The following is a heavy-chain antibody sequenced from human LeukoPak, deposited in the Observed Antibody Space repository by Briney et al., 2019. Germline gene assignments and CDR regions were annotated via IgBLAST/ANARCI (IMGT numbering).Heavy chain of an antibody. D-gene: IGHD3-10*01. J-gene: IGHJ5*02. V-gene: IGHV5-51*01. CDR2: IYPGDSDT. CDR3: ARTGFYGSGSYSLNNWFDP. CDR1: GYSFSNYW. Sequence: GESLKISCKGSGYSFSNYWIGWVRQMPGKGLEWMGIIYPGDSDTRYTPFVQGQVTMSVDKSISTAYLQWSSLKASDTGMYYFARTGFYGSGSYSLNNWFDPWGQGTLVTVSP.